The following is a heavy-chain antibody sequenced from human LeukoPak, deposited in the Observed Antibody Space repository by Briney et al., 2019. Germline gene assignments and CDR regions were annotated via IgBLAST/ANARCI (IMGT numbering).Heavy chain of an antibody. CDR3: AKFSGSSGSYPGGDY. V-gene: IGHV3-30*02. Sequence: GGSLRLSCAASGFTFSAFGMHWVRQAPGKGLEWVTFIPYDGSDKYYADSVKGRFTISRDNAKNSLYLQMNSLRAEDTALYYCAKFSGSSGSYPGGDYWGQGTLVTVSS. CDR2: IPYDGSDK. CDR1: GFTFSAFG. J-gene: IGHJ4*02. D-gene: IGHD1-26*01.